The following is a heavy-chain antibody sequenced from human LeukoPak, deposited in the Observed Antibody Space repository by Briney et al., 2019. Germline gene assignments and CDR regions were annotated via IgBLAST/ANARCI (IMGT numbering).Heavy chain of an antibody. CDR1: GFPLSSYA. Sequence: GGSLRPSFAAPGFPLSSYAMTWVRQAPGKGRGWVPGISGSGGSTYYADSVKGRFTISRDNSKNTLHLQMNSLRGEDTAVYFCAKSSYYDKSGHYSHFFDSWGQGTLVTVSS. V-gene: IGHV3-23*01. D-gene: IGHD3-22*01. CDR3: AKSSYYDKSGHYSHFFDS. CDR2: ISGSGGST. J-gene: IGHJ4*02.